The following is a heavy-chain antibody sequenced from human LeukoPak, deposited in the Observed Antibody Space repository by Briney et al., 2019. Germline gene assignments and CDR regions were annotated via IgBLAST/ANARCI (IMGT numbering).Heavy chain of an antibody. CDR2: FYDSANT. J-gene: IGHJ5*02. CDR1: GGSISYYY. D-gene: IGHD3-3*01. V-gene: IGHV4-59*08. CDR3: ARGTYYDFWSGP. Sequence: SETLSLTCTVSGGSISYYYWSWIRQPPGKGLEGIGFFYDSANTNYNPSLKSRVAMSVDTSKNQFSLKLSSVTAADTAVYYCARGTYYDFWSGPRGQGTLVTVSS.